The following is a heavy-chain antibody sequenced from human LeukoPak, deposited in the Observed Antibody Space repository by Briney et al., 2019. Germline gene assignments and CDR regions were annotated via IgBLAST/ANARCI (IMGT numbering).Heavy chain of an antibody. CDR1: GFTFSSYE. CDR2: ISSSGSTI. J-gene: IGHJ5*02. V-gene: IGHV3-48*03. CDR3: AREKVNWFDP. Sequence: PGGSLRLSCAASGFTFSSYEMNWVRQAPGKGLEWVSYISSSGSTIHYADSVKGRFIISRDNAKNSLYLQMNSLRAEDTAVYYCAREKVNWFDPWGQGTLVTVSS.